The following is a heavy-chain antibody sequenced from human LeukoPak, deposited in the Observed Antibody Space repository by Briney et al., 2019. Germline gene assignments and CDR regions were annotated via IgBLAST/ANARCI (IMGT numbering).Heavy chain of an antibody. J-gene: IGHJ4*02. Sequence: GGSLRLSCTASGFTFSNYAMHWVRQAPGKGLEWVAVISFDGSNKYYADSVKGRLTISRDNSENTLYLQMNSLSTEDTAVYCCVRSKHGGLDYWGQGTLVPVSS. D-gene: IGHD3-10*01. CDR1: GFTFSNYA. CDR3: VRSKHGGLDY. CDR2: ISFDGSNK. V-gene: IGHV3-30*01.